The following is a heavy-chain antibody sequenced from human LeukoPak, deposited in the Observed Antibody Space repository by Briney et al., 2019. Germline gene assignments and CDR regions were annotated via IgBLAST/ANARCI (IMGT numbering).Heavy chain of an antibody. CDR3: ARYVGEKTAFDI. CDR2: IYYSGST. CDR1: GGSISSGSYY. J-gene: IGHJ3*02. Sequence: PSETLSLTCTVSGGSISSGSYYWAWIRQPPGKGLEWIGSIYYSGSTYYSPSLKSRVTISVDTSKNQFSLKLSSVTAADTAVYYCARYVGEKTAFDIWGQVTMVTVSS. V-gene: IGHV4-39*07. D-gene: IGHD3-10*01.